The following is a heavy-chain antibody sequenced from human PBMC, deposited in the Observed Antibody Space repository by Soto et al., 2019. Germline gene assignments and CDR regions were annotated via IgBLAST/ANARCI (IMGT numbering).Heavy chain of an antibody. Sequence: PGGSLRLSCAASGFTFSSYAMHWVRQAPGKGLEWVAVISYDGSNNYYADSVKGRFTISRDNFKNTLHLQMNSLRAEDTAVYYCAILSNWGQGTLVTVSS. CDR3: AILSN. CDR2: ISYDGSNN. CDR1: GFTFSSYA. J-gene: IGHJ4*02. V-gene: IGHV3-30*14. D-gene: IGHD6-6*01.